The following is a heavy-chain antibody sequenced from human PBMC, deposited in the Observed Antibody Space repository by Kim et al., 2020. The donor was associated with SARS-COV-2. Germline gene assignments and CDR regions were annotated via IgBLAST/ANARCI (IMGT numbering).Heavy chain of an antibody. CDR2: IIPIFGTA. D-gene: IGHD6-13*01. Sequence: SVKVSCKASGGTFSSYAISWVRQAPGQGLEWMGGIIPIFGTANYAQKFQGRVTITADESTSTAYMELSSLRSEDTAVYYCASGGGEQQLVPTWFDPWGQGTLVTVSS. CDR1: GGTFSSYA. V-gene: IGHV1-69*13. J-gene: IGHJ5*02. CDR3: ASGGGEQQLVPTWFDP.